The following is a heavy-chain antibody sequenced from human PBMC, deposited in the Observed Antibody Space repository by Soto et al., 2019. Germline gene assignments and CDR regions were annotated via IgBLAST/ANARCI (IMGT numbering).Heavy chain of an antibody. CDR1: GFTFTSSA. CDR2: IVVGSGYT. J-gene: IGHJ3*02. Sequence: QMQLVQSGPEVKKPGTSVKVSCKASGFTFTSSAVQWVLQARGQRLEWIGWIVVGSGYTNYAQKFQERVTITGDMSTSTAYMELSSLRSEDTAVYYCAAGSTDKDAFDIWGQGTMVTVSS. V-gene: IGHV1-58*01. CDR3: AAGSTDKDAFDI.